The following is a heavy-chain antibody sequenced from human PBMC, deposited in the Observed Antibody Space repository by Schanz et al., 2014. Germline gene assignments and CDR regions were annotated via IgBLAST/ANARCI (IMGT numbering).Heavy chain of an antibody. CDR3: ARVETFNYDDITLYHHFFDP. D-gene: IGHD3-16*01. J-gene: IGHJ5*02. V-gene: IGHV3-66*03. CDR2: IYIHSVST. CDR1: GFSVSTNY. Sequence: EVQLVESGGGLMQPGGSLRLSCAVSGFSVSTNYMSWVRQAPGKGLEWVSTIYIHSVSTNYADSVKGRFTISRDNSRNTVFLQMNSLKPEDMAIYYCARVETFNYDDITLYHHFFDPWGQGTLVTVSS.